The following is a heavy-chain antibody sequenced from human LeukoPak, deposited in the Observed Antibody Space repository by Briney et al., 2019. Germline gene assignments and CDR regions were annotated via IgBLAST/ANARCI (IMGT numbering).Heavy chain of an antibody. CDR3: ARGRGYSYGFY. CDR2: INHSGST. Sequence: GSLRLSCAASGFTFSDYYMSWIRQPPGKGLEWIGEINHSGSTNYNPSLKSRVTISVDTSKNQFSLKLSSVTAADTAVYYCARGRGYSYGFYWGQGTLVTVSS. J-gene: IGHJ4*02. D-gene: IGHD5-18*01. CDR1: GFTFSDYY. V-gene: IGHV4-34*01.